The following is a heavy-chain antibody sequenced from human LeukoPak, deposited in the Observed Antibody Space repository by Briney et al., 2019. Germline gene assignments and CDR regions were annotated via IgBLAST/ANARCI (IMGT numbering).Heavy chain of an antibody. J-gene: IGHJ3*02. CDR3: AIHIVVVTTARDAFDI. V-gene: IGHV5-51*01. CDR1: GYRFTDQW. CDR2: IYPDGSHT. Sequence: GESLKISCKASGYRFTDQWIGWARQKPGKDLEWMGIIYPDGSHTVYSPSFQGQVTISVDRSITTAYLHWNSLRASDSATYYCAIHIVVVTTARDAFDIWGQGTVVTVSS. D-gene: IGHD2-21*02.